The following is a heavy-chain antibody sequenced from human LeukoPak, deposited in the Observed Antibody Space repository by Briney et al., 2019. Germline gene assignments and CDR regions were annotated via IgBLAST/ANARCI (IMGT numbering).Heavy chain of an antibody. CDR3: AKDKGKWGDGYNFYRPPDAFDI. CDR1: GFTFSGSA. D-gene: IGHD5-24*01. J-gene: IGHJ3*02. CDR2: ISYTGANT. V-gene: IGHV3-23*01. Sequence: PGGSLRLSCAASGFTFSGSAMSWVRQATGGGLEWVSLISYTGANTYYTDSVRDRITISRDNSKNTLYLQMNSLRAEDTAVYYCAKDKGKWGDGYNFYRPPDAFDIWGQGTMVTVSS.